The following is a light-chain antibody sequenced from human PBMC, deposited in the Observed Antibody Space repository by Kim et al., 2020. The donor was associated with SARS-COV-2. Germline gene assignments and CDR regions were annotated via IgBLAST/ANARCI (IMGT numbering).Light chain of an antibody. CDR2: AAS. Sequence: ASVGDRVNLTCRASQSISSYLNWYQQKPGKAPKLLIYAASSLQSGVPSRFSGGGSGTDFSLTISSLQPEDFATYYCQQSYSTLLTFGGGTKVDIK. CDR3: QQSYSTLLT. CDR1: QSISSY. V-gene: IGKV1-39*01. J-gene: IGKJ4*01.